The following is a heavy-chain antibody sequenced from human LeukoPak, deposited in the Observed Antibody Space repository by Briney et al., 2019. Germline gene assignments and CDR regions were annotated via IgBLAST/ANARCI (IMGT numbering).Heavy chain of an antibody. Sequence: ASVKVSCKASGYTFTSYDINWVRQATGQGLEWMGWMNPNSGNTGYAQKFQGRVTMTRNTSISTAYMELSGLRSEDTAVYYCARAGITMVRGVIEGDAFDIWGQGTMVTVSS. J-gene: IGHJ3*02. V-gene: IGHV1-8*01. CDR2: MNPNSGNT. CDR1: GYTFTSYD. D-gene: IGHD3-10*01. CDR3: ARAGITMVRGVIEGDAFDI.